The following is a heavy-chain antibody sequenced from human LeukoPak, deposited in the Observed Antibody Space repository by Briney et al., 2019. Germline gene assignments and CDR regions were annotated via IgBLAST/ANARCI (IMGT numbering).Heavy chain of an antibody. J-gene: IGHJ6*03. V-gene: IGHV1-2*02. CDR1: GYTSTGYY. Sequence: ASVKVSCKASGYTSTGYYMHWVRQAPGQGLELMGWINPNSGGTNYAQKFQGRVTMTRDTSISTAYMELSRLRSDDTAVYYCARGPYQRYGDYRYYYYMDVWGKGTTVTVSS. CDR3: ARGPYQRYGDYRYYYYMDV. D-gene: IGHD4-17*01. CDR2: INPNSGGT.